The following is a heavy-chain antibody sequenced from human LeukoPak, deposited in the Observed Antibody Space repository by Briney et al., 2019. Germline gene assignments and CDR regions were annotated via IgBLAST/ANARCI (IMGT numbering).Heavy chain of an antibody. CDR3: ARQIVGYYGSGRSTLDP. CDR2: VYYSGST. V-gene: IGHV4-39*07. Sequence: PSETLSLTCTVSGGSISSSTYYWGWIRQPPGKGLEWIGSVYYSGSTYYNPSLKSRVTISVDTSKNQFSLKLSSVTAADTAVYYCARQIVGYYGSGRSTLDPWGQGTLVTVSS. J-gene: IGHJ5*02. D-gene: IGHD3-10*01. CDR1: GGSISSSTYY.